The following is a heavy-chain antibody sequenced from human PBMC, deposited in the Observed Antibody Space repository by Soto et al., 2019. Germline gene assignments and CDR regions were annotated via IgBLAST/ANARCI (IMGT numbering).Heavy chain of an antibody. CDR1: GFSLSTSGMR. CDR2: IDWDDDK. Sequence: SGPTLVNPTQTLTLTCTFSGFSLSTSGMRVSWIRQPPGKALEWLARIDWDDDKFYSTSLKTRLTISKDTSKNQVVLTMTNMDPVDTATYYCARTRVVITHFDYWGQGTLVTVSS. CDR3: ARTRVVITHFDY. V-gene: IGHV2-70*04. D-gene: IGHD3-22*01. J-gene: IGHJ4*02.